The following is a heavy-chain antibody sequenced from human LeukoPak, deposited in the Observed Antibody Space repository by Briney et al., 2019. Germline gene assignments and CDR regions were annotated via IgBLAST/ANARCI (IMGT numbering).Heavy chain of an antibody. CDR2: ISSSSSYI. CDR3: ARGKGVVPAANYYYMDV. V-gene: IGHV3-21*01. J-gene: IGHJ6*03. CDR1: GFTFSSYS. D-gene: IGHD2-2*01. Sequence: GGSLSLSCAASGFTFSSYSMNWVRQAPGKGLEWVSSISSSSSYIYYADSVKGRFTISRDNAKNSLYLQMNSLRAEDTAVYYCARGKGVVPAANYYYMDVWGKGTTVTVSS.